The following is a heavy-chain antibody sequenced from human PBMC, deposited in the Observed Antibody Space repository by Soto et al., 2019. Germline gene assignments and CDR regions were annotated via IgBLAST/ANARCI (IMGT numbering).Heavy chain of an antibody. V-gene: IGHV3-23*01. J-gene: IGHJ5*02. CDR3: AKLVYSSSWNWFDP. Sequence: PGGALRLSCAASGLTFSSYSMSWVRQAPGKGLEWVSTISSSGGNTYYADSVKGRFTISRDNSKNTLFLQMNSLRAEDTAIYYCAKLVYSSSWNWFDPWGQGTLVTVSS. D-gene: IGHD6-13*01. CDR1: GLTFSSYS. CDR2: ISSSGGNT.